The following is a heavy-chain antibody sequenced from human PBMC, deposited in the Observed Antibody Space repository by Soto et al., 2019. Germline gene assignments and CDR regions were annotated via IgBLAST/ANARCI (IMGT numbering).Heavy chain of an antibody. CDR2: ISANNGNT. D-gene: IGHD6-19*01. CDR3: ARGWGGIVVAGTRLDY. V-gene: IGHV1-18*01. J-gene: IGHJ4*02. Sequence: AQLVQSGTEVEKPGASVKVSCKASGYTFTSYAISWVRQAPGQGLEWMGWISANNGNTNYAQKLQGRVTMTADTSTSTAYMELRSLRSDDTAVYYCARGWGGIVVAGTRLDYWGQGTLVTVSS. CDR1: GYTFTSYA.